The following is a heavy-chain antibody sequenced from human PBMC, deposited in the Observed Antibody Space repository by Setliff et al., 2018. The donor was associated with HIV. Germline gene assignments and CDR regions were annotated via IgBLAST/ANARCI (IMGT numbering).Heavy chain of an antibody. CDR1: GDSISSGTYY. CDR2: IYSSGST. CDR3: ARLGAEDFSDYDWVDY. V-gene: IGHV4-61*02. D-gene: IGHD5-12*01. J-gene: IGHJ4*02. Sequence: SETLSLTCTVSGDSISSGTYYWSWIRQPAGKGLEWIGRIYSSGSTNYNPSLKSRVTISVDTSKNQFSLNLNSVTAADTAVYYCARLGAEDFSDYDWVDYWGQGTLVTSPQ.